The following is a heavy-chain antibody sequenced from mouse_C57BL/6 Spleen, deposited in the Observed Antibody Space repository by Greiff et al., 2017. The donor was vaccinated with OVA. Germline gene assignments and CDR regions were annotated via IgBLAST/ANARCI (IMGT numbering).Heavy chain of an antibody. D-gene: IGHD1-1*01. Sequence: VKLQESDAELVKPGASVKISCKVSGYTFTDHTIHWMKQRPEQGLEWIGYIYPRDGSTKYNEKFKGKATLTADKSSSTAYMQLNSLTSEDSAVYFCARGILYGSRGGYAMDYWGQGTSVTVSS. CDR1: GYTFTDHT. CDR2: IYPRDGST. V-gene: IGHV1-78*01. J-gene: IGHJ4*01. CDR3: ARGILYGSRGGYAMDY.